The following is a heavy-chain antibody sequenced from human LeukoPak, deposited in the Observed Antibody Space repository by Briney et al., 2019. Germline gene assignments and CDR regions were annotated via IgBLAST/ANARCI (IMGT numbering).Heavy chain of an antibody. CDR3: VRRFTDSSGYYVSHFDY. D-gene: IGHD3-22*01. V-gene: IGHV1-18*01. CDR2: ISAYNGNT. CDR1: GYTFTSYG. Sequence: ASVKVSCKASGYTFTSYGISWVRQAPGQGLEWMGWISAYNGNTNYAQKLQGRVTMTTDTSTSTAYMELRSLRSDDTAVYYCVRRFTDSSGYYVSHFDYWGQGTLVTVSS. J-gene: IGHJ4*02.